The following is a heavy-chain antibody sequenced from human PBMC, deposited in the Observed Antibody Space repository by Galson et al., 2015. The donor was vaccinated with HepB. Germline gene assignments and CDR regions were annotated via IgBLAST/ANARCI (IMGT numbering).Heavy chain of an antibody. J-gene: IGHJ4*02. CDR3: ARHPRLYANIAAAGQGGCDY. Sequence: QSGAEMKKPGESLRISCKGSGYSFTSYWISWVRQMPGKGLEWMGRIDPTDSYTNYSPSFQDHVTISADRSISTAYLQWSSLKASDTAMYYCARHPRLYANIAAAGQGGCDYWGRGTLVTVSS. D-gene: IGHD6-13*01. CDR2: IDPTDSYT. CDR1: GYSFTSYW. V-gene: IGHV5-10-1*01.